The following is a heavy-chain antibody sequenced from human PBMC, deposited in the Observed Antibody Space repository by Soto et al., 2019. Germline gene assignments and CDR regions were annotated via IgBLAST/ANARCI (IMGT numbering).Heavy chain of an antibody. Sequence: GASVKVSCKASGYTFSSYGVTWGRQAPGQGLEWMGWISAYNGDTNYAQKLQGRVTMTTDTSTSTAYMELRSLRSDDTAVYYCAREQRIRPRNYGMDGWGKGNTATVYS. V-gene: IGHV1-18*01. CDR2: ISAYNGDT. J-gene: IGHJ6*04. CDR3: AREQRIRPRNYGMDG. CDR1: GYTFSSYG. D-gene: IGHD1-20*01.